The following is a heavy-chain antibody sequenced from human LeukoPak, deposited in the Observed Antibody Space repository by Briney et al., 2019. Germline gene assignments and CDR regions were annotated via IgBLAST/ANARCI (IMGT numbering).Heavy chain of an antibody. V-gene: IGHV3-48*03. CDR2: ISGNGIST. Sequence: QSGGSLRLSCAASGFTFSSSAMSWVRQAPGKGLDWVASISGNGISTYYADSVKGRFTISRDNAKNSLYLQMNSLRADDTAVYYCARLRSKYWFDPWGQGTLVTVSS. CDR3: ARLRSKYWFDP. D-gene: IGHD4-11*01. J-gene: IGHJ5*02. CDR1: GFTFSSSA.